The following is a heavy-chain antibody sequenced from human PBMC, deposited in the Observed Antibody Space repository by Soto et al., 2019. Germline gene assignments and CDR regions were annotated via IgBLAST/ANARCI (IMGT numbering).Heavy chain of an antibody. D-gene: IGHD3-10*01. Sequence: GGSLRLSCAASGFTFSSYAMSWVRQAPGKGLEWVSAISGSGGSTYYADSVKGRFTISRDNSKNTLYLQMNSLRDEDTAVYHCARGSGNRGSARYYGMDVWGQGTTVTVSS. V-gene: IGHV3-23*01. CDR3: ARGSGNRGSARYYGMDV. CDR2: ISGSGGST. CDR1: GFTFSSYA. J-gene: IGHJ6*02.